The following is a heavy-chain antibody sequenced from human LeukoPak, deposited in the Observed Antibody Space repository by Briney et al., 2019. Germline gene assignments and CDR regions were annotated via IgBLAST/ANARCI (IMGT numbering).Heavy chain of an antibody. J-gene: IGHJ4*02. D-gene: IGHD5-18*01. CDR3: ARIFIRNGYSSYFDC. V-gene: IGHV4-38-2*02. CDR2: VYQSGTT. CDR1: GFSISSGHY. Sequence: SETLSLTCTASGFSISSGHYWGWVRPPPGAGLEWIGSVYQSGTTYYNPSLKSRVTTSVDMSKNQFSLRLRPVTAADTAVYYCARIFIRNGYSSYFDCWGQGTLVTVSS.